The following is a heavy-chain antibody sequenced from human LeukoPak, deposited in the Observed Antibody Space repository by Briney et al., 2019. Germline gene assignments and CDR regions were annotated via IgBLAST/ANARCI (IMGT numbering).Heavy chain of an antibody. CDR1: GYTFTGYY. CDR2: INPNSGGT. V-gene: IGHV1-2*02. J-gene: IGHJ5*02. Sequence: GESLKISCKGSGYTFTGYYMHWVRQAPGQGLEWMGWINPNSGGTNYAQKFQGRVTMTRDTSISTAYMELSRLRSDDTAVYYCARESGYDSSWFDPWGQGTLVTVSS. CDR3: ARESGYDSSWFDP. D-gene: IGHD5-12*01.